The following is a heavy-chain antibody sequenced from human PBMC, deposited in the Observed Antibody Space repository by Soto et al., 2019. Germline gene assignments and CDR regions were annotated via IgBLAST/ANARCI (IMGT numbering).Heavy chain of an antibody. D-gene: IGHD1-1*01. J-gene: IGHJ4*02. Sequence: QVHLVQSGAEVKKPGASVKVSCKGSGYAFTTYGITWVRQAPGQGLEWMGWISAHNGNTNYAQKLQGRVTVTGDTSTSTAYMVLRRLRSDETAVYYCARGRYGDYWGQGALVNVSS. V-gene: IGHV1-18*01. CDR2: ISAHNGNT. CDR3: ARGRYGDY. CDR1: GYAFTTYG.